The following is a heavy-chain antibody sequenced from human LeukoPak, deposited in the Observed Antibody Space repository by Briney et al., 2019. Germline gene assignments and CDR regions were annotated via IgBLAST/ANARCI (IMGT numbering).Heavy chain of an antibody. J-gene: IGHJ4*02. CDR3: ATSNHSSSSLFY. Sequence: GGSLRLSCAASGFTFSSYAMSWVRQAPGKGLEWVSAISGSGGSTYYADSVKGRFTISRDNSKNTLCLQMNSLRAEDTAVYYCATSNHSSSSLFYWGQGTLVTVSS. D-gene: IGHD6-6*01. CDR2: ISGSGGST. CDR1: GFTFSSYA. V-gene: IGHV3-23*01.